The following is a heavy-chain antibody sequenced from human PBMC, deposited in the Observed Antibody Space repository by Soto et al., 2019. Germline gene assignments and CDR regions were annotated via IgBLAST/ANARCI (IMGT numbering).Heavy chain of an antibody. CDR3: ARGEIGTTKFDP. Sequence: PSETLSLTCTVSGGSISSGTFSWTWIRQPPGKGLEWIGYIYHSGSTYSNPSLTSRVTISVDKSKNQFSLTLTSVTAADTAVYFCARGEIGTTKFDPWGQGALVTVSS. D-gene: IGHD1-7*01. CDR2: IYHSGST. CDR1: GGSISSGTFS. V-gene: IGHV4-30-2*01. J-gene: IGHJ5*02.